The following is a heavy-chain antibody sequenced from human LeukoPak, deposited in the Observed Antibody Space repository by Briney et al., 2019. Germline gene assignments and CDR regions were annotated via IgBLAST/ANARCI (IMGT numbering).Heavy chain of an antibody. Sequence: PGGSLRLSCAASGFTFSSYSMNWVRQAPGKGLEWVSYISSSGKTIYYADSVKGRFSISRDSAENSLYLQMNGLRAEDTAVYYCARGGGFCSTATCYAFPFDYWGQGTLVTVSS. CDR3: ARGGGFCSTATCYAFPFDY. CDR1: GFTFSSYS. V-gene: IGHV3-48*01. CDR2: ISSSGKTI. D-gene: IGHD2-2*01. J-gene: IGHJ4*02.